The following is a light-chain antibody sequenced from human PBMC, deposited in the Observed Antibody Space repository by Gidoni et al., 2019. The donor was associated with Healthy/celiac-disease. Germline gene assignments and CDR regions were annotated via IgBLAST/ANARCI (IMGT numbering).Light chain of an antibody. CDR3: SSYAGSNNSVV. CDR2: EVS. Sequence: QSALPQPPSASGSPGQSVTISCTGTSSDVGGYNYVSWYQQHPGKAPKLMIYEVSKRPSGVPDRFSGSKSGNTASLTVSGLQAEDEADYYCSSYAGSNNSVVSIGGTKLTVL. J-gene: IGLJ2*01. V-gene: IGLV2-8*01. CDR1: SSDVGGYNY.